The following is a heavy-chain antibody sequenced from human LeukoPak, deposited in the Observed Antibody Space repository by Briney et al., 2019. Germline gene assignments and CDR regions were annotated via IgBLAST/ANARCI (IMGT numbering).Heavy chain of an antibody. J-gene: IGHJ4*02. CDR2: IGTAGDT. Sequence: PAGSLRLSCAASGFILRSYDIHWVRQATGKGPEWVALIGTAGDTYYSDSVKGRFIISRDNSKNTLYLQMNSLRAEDTAVYYCAKMGTVTTQGTHLDYWGQGTLVTVSS. D-gene: IGHD4-17*01. CDR1: GFILRSYD. V-gene: IGHV3-13*01. CDR3: AKMGTVTTQGTHLDY.